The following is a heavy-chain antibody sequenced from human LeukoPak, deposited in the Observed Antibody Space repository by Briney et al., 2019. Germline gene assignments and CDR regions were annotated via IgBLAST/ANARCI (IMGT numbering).Heavy chain of an antibody. CDR3: ARRRGNDAFDI. D-gene: IGHD5-12*01. CDR2: INPNSGGT. V-gene: IGHV1-2*04. Sequence: ASVMVSCKASGYTFTGYYMHWVRQAPGQGLEWMGWINPNSGGTNYAQKFQGWVTMTRDTSISTAYMELSRLRSDDTAVYYCARRRGNDAFDIWGQGTMVTVSS. J-gene: IGHJ3*02. CDR1: GYTFTGYY.